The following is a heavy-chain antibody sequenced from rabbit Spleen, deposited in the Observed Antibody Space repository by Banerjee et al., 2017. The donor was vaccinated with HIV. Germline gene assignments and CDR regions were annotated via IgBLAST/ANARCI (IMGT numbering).Heavy chain of an antibody. Sequence: QSLEESGGDLVKPGASLTLTCTASGFSFTNHYICWVRQAPGKGLEWIGCINIASGSAYYATWVISRFTISSHNAQNTLYLQLSSLTAADTATYFCARNAYNYDRVGYLDLWGPGTLVTVS. V-gene: IGHV1S40*01. D-gene: IGHD6-1*01. CDR2: INIASGSA. CDR3: ARNAYNYDRVGYLDL. CDR1: GFSFTNHY. J-gene: IGHJ4*01.